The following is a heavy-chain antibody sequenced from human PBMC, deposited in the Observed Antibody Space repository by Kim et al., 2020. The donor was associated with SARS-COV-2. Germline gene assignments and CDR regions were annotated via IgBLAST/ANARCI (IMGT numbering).Heavy chain of an antibody. CDR2: IYYSGST. D-gene: IGHD6-13*01. J-gene: IGHJ3*02. Sequence: ETLSLTCTVSGGSISSSSYYWGWIRQPPGKGLEWIGSIYYSGSTYYNPSLKSRVTISVDTSKNQFSLKLSSVTAADTAVYYCARHLPIAAAGMDAFDIWGQGTMVTVSS. CDR1: GGSISSSSYY. V-gene: IGHV4-39*01. CDR3: ARHLPIAAAGMDAFDI.